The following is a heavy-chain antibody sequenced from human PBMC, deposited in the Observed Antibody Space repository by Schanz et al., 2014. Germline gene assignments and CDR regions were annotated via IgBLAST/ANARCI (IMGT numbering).Heavy chain of an antibody. CDR2: ISGSGGST. CDR1: GFTFSSYA. V-gene: IGHV3-23*01. D-gene: IGHD1-1*01. J-gene: IGHJ5*02. Sequence: EVQLLESGGGLVQPGGSLRLSCAASGFTFSSYAISWVRQAPGKGLEWVSAISGSGGSTYYADSVKGRFTISSDNSKSTLYLQMSSLRAEDTAVYYCTRDVRLDRRGNWFDPWGQGTLVTVSS. CDR3: TRDVRLDRRGNWFDP.